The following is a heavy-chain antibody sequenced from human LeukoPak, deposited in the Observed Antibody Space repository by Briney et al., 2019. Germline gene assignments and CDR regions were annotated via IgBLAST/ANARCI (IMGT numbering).Heavy chain of an antibody. CDR2: ISYDGSDE. CDR1: GLAFSSYS. J-gene: IGHJ4*02. V-gene: IGHV3-30*04. CDR3: ARDFTPEWFDIH. D-gene: IGHD3-3*01. Sequence: GGSLRLSCVASGLAFSSYSMHWVRQAPGKGLEWVGVISYDGSDEYYTDSVKGRLTISRDNSKNTVYLQMNSLRADDTAVYSCARDFTPEWFDIHWGQGTLVTVS.